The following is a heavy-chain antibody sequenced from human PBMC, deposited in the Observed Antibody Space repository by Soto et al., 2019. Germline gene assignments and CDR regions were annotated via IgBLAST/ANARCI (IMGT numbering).Heavy chain of an antibody. CDR1: DFTFSNVW. V-gene: IGHV3-15*07. J-gene: IGHJ4*02. CDR2: IQSKTDCGTT. D-gene: IGHD2-15*01. Sequence: GRSLRLSCAASDFTFSNVWMNWVRQAPGNALEKVGRIQSKTDCGTTDYAAPVKGRFTISRDDSKNTLYLQMNSLKVDDTAVYYCTTDLVVVGGFGHWGQGT. CDR3: TTDLVVVGGFGH.